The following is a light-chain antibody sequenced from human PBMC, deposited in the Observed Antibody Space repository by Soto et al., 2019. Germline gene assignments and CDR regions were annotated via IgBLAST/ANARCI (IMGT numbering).Light chain of an antibody. J-gene: IGLJ1*01. V-gene: IGLV1-51*01. CDR1: TSNVGKNY. Sequence: VLTQPPSVSAAPGQKVTISCTGSTSNVGKNYVSWYQHLPGTAPKLLIYDNTKRHSGIPDRFSGSKSGTSATLGITGLQTGDEADYYCGTWDGSLSAGIFGTGTKVTVL. CDR3: GTWDGSLSAGI. CDR2: DNT.